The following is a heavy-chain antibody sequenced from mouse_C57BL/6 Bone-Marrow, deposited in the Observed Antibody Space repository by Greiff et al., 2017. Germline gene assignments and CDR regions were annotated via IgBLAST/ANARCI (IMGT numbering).Heavy chain of an antibody. CDR1: GFTFSSYA. Sequence: EVKLMESGGGLVKPGGSLKLSCAASGFTFSSYAMSWVRQTPEKRLEWVATISDGGSYTYYPDNVKGRFTISRDNAKNNLYLQMSHLKSEDTAMYYCARGGGYYGLYAMDYWGQGTSVTVSS. J-gene: IGHJ4*01. D-gene: IGHD2-3*01. V-gene: IGHV5-4*03. CDR2: ISDGGSYT. CDR3: ARGGGYYGLYAMDY.